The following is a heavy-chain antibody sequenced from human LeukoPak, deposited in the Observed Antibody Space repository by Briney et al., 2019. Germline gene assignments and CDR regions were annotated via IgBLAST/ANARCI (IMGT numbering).Heavy chain of an antibody. V-gene: IGHV3-74*01. CDR3: ARGGPIDY. J-gene: IGHJ4*02. CDR2: MNSDRSTT. Sequence: GGSLRLSCAASGFTFSSNWMYWVRDAPGKGLVWVSRMNSDRSTTSYVVSVQGRFTISRDNANSTLYLQMNSLRAEDTAVYYCARGGPIDYWGQGTLVTVSS. CDR1: GFTFSSNW.